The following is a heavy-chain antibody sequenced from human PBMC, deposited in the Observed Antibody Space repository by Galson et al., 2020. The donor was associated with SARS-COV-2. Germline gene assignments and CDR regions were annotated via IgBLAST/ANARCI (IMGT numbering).Heavy chain of an antibody. D-gene: IGHD2-2*01. CDR2: IKSRTDGGRA. J-gene: IGHJ4*02. V-gene: IGHV3-15*05. CDR3: TSMTTLVVGDSADY. CDR1: GFTFTNAW. Sequence: GESLKISCAASGFTFTNAWMSLVRQAPGKGLEWVGRIKSRTDGGRADHAAAVKGRFTVSRDDLTNTLFLQMNSLKTEDTAVYYCTSMTTLVVGDSADYWGQGTLVTVSS.